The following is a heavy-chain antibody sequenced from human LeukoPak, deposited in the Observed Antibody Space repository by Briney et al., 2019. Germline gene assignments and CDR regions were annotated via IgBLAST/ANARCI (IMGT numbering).Heavy chain of an antibody. J-gene: IGHJ6*02. V-gene: IGHV1-46*01. CDR3: VRARDGYNSGYYYGMDV. Sequence: ASVKVSCKASGYTFTSYYMHWVRQAPGQGLEWMGIINPSGGSTSYAQKFQGRVTMTRDTSTSTVYMELSSLRSVDTAVYYCVRARDGYNSGYYYGMDVWGQGTTVTVSS. CDR2: INPSGGST. D-gene: IGHD5-24*01. CDR1: GYTFTSYY.